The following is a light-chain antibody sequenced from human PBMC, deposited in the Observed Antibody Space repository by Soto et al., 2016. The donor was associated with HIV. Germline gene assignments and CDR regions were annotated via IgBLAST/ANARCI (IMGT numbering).Light chain of an antibody. CDR2: DDR. CDR3: QVWDSRADGL. V-gene: IGLV3-21*04. Sequence: SYALTQPFAVSVAPGKPAFITCGGEKPGSQSVHWYQQKPGQAPVLVIYDDRARPSGIPARFSGSTSGDSATLTISRVEVEDEADYYCQVWDSRADGLFGGGTKLTVL. CDR1: KPGSQS. J-gene: IGLJ2*01.